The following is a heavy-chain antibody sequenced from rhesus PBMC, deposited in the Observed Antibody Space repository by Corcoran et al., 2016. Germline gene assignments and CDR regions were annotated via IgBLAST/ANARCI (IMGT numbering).Heavy chain of an antibody. V-gene: IGHV3S42*01. CDR3: AKGPDYGSRPDYFDY. CDR2: INRGGDYT. D-gene: IGHD4-29*01. Sequence: EVQLVESGGGSAKTGGSMRLLLAASGVNVSRNWKNWVRQSPGKGLDWIFSINRGGDYTYSAASVKGRFTMSRDNSKNTLFLQMHSLRTEDTAVYFCAKGPDYGSRPDYFDYWGQGVLVTVSP. J-gene: IGHJ4*01. CDR1: GVNVSRNW.